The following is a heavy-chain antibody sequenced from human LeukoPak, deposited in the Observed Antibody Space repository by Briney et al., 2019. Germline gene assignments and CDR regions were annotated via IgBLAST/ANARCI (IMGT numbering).Heavy chain of an antibody. CDR2: INQDGSEK. V-gene: IGHV3-7*01. CDR1: GFTFDDYW. D-gene: IGHD2-2*01. Sequence: GGSLRLSCGASGFTFDDYWMSWVRQAPGQGLEWVANINQDGSEKYYLDSAKGRFTISRDNARNSLYLQVNSLRAEDTAVYYRARGGTSGYSSTRHFWGGNYYFDYWGQGTLVTVSS. J-gene: IGHJ4*02. CDR3: ARGGTSGYSSTRHFWGGNYYFDY.